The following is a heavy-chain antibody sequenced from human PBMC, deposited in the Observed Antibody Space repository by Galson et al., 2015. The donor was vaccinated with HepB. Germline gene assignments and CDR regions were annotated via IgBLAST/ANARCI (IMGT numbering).Heavy chain of an antibody. Sequence: LRLSCAASGFTFSSYWMHWVRQAPGKGLVWVSRINSDGSSTSYADSVKGRFTISRDNAKNTLYLQMNSLRAEDTAVYYCARDAGDGYNDAFDIWGQGTMVTVSS. V-gene: IGHV3-74*01. CDR2: INSDGSST. CDR3: ARDAGDGYNDAFDI. CDR1: GFTFSSYW. J-gene: IGHJ3*02. D-gene: IGHD5-24*01.